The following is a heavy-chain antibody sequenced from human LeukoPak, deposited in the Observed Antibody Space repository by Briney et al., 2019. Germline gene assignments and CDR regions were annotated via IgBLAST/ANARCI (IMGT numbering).Heavy chain of an antibody. CDR2: IRFDGSNK. D-gene: IGHD5-18*01. V-gene: IGHV3-30*02. Sequence: GGSLRLSCAASGFTFSRYGMHWVRQAPGKGLEWVAFIRFDGSNKYYADSLKGRFIISRDNSKNTLSLQMNSLRAEDTAVYYCAKDPVAMVIVYYFDYWGQGTLVTVSS. CDR3: AKDPVAMVIVYYFDY. CDR1: GFTFSRYG. J-gene: IGHJ4*02.